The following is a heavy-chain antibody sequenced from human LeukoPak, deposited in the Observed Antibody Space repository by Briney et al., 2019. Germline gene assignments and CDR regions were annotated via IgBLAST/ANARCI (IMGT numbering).Heavy chain of an antibody. CDR3: ARPRWFGEQDAFDI. CDR1: GGSLSGYY. J-gene: IGHJ3*02. V-gene: IGHV4-34*01. CDR2: INHSGST. Sequence: SETLSLTCAVYGGSLSGYYWSWIRQPPGKRLEWIGEINHSGSTNYNPSLKSRVTISVDTSKNQISLKLSSVTAADTAVYYCARPRWFGEQDAFDIWGQGTMVTVSS. D-gene: IGHD3-10*01.